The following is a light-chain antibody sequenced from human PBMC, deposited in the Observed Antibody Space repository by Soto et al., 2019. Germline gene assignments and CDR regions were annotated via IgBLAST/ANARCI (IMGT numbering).Light chain of an antibody. CDR2: AAS. Sequence: AIRMTQSPPSLSASTGDRVTITCRASQVISSYLAWYQQKPGKAPKLLIYAASTLQSGVPSRFSGSGSGTDFTLTISCLQSEDFATYYCQQYYSYPQTFGQGTKVEIK. CDR3: QQYYSYPQT. CDR1: QVISSY. J-gene: IGKJ1*01. V-gene: IGKV1-8*01.